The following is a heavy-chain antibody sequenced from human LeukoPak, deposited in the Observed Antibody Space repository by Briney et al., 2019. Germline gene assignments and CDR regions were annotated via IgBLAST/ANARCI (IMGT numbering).Heavy chain of an antibody. D-gene: IGHD6-6*01. CDR3: AREPRPRIAARPNEGSIAFDI. V-gene: IGHV1-69*04. CDR2: IIPILGIA. J-gene: IGHJ3*02. CDR1: GYTFTGYY. Sequence: GASVKVSCKASGYTFTGYYMHWVRQAPGQGLEWMGRIIPILGIANYAQKFQGRVTITADKSTSTAYMELSSLRSEDTAVYYCAREPRPRIAARPNEGSIAFDIWGQGTMVTVSS.